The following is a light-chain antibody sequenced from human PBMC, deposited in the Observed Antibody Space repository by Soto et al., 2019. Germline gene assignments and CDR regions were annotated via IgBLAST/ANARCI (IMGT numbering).Light chain of an antibody. J-gene: IGKJ4*01. CDR1: QSVSSS. V-gene: IGKV3-11*01. CDR2: DAS. CDR3: QQRSNWPLT. Sequence: EIVLRQSPATLSLSPGERATLSCRASQSVSSSLAWYQQKPGQAPRLLIYDASNRATGIPARFSSSGSGTDFALTISILDPDDFAVYYCQQRSNWPLTFGGGTKVQIK.